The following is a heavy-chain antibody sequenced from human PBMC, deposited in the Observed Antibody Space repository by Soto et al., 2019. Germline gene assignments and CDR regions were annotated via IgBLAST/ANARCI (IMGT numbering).Heavy chain of an antibody. V-gene: IGHV3-66*01. CDR1: GFTFSSYS. J-gene: IGHJ4*02. D-gene: IGHD4-17*01. CDR3: ARDLTTVTTS. CDR2: IYSGGST. Sequence: GGSLRLSCAASGFTFSSYSMNWVRQAPGKGLEWVSVIYSGGSTYYADSVKGRFTISRDNSKNTLYLQMNSLRAEDTAVYYCARDLTTVTTSWGQGTLVTVSS.